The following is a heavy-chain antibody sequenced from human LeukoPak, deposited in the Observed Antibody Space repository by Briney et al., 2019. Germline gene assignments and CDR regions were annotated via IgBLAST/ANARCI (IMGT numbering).Heavy chain of an antibody. CDR2: INHSGST. Sequence: SETLSLTCGVYGGSFSAYYWSWIRQPPGKGLEWIGDINHSGSTKYNPSLMSRVAISVDSSKNPFSLNLRSVTAADTAVYYCARLPLGAFAEFLNFDYWGQGIPVTVSS. D-gene: IGHD3-10*01. V-gene: IGHV4-34*01. CDR3: ARLPLGAFAEFLNFDY. CDR1: GGSFSAYY. J-gene: IGHJ4*02.